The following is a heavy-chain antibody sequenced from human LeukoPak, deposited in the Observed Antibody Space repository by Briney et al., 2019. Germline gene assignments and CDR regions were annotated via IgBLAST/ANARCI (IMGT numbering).Heavy chain of an antibody. J-gene: IGHJ4*02. D-gene: IGHD3-22*01. CDR2: ISYDGSKK. V-gene: IGHV3-30-3*02. Sequence: PGGSLRLSCVASGFTFSTYAMHWVRQAPGKGLEWVTVISYDGSKKYYADSVKGRFTISRDNSKNTLYLQVDSLRPEDTAVYYCAKPYDSSLYTNLYYWGQGTLVSVSS. CDR3: AKPYDSSLYTNLYY. CDR1: GFTFSTYA.